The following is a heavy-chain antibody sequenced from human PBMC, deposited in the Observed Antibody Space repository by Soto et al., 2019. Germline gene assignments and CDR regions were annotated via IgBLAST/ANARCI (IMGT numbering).Heavy chain of an antibody. V-gene: IGHV1-8*01. Sequence: GASVKVSCKASGYTFTSYDINWVRQATGQGLEWMGWMNPNSGNTGYAQKFQGRVTMTRNTSISTAYMGLSSLRSEDTAVYYCARAREYSSSSVDYWGQGTLVTVSS. CDR1: GYTFTSYD. D-gene: IGHD6-6*01. CDR3: ARAREYSSSSVDY. CDR2: MNPNSGNT. J-gene: IGHJ4*02.